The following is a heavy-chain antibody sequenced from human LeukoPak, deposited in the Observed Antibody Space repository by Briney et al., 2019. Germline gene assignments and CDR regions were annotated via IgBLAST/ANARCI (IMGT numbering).Heavy chain of an antibody. CDR3: ARVLTMVRGAFNWFDP. CDR1: CFTFTSYG. D-gene: IGHD3-10*01. CDR2: ISAYNGNT. J-gene: IGHJ5*02. Sequence: GASVKVSFQASCFTFTSYGISWGRPAPGQGAEWMGWISAYNGNTNYAQKLQGRVTMTTDTSTSTAYMELRSLRSDDTAVYYCARVLTMVRGAFNWFDPWGQGTLVTVSS. V-gene: IGHV1-18*01.